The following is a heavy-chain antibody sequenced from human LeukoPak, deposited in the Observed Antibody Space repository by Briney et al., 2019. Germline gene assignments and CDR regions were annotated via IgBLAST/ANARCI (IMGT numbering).Heavy chain of an antibody. CDR2: IYTSGST. Sequence: PSETLSLTCTVSGGSISSYYWSWIRQPAGKGLEWIGRIYTSGSTNYNPSLKSRVTMSVDTSKSQFSLKLSSVTAADTAVYYCARDRGSASYYYYGMDVWGQGTTVTVSS. CDR1: GGSISSYY. V-gene: IGHV4-4*07. J-gene: IGHJ6*02. CDR3: ARDRGSASYYYYGMDV. D-gene: IGHD6-19*01.